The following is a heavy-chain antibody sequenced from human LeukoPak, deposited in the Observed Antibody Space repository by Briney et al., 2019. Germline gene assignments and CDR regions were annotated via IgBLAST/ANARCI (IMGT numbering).Heavy chain of an antibody. D-gene: IGHD3-3*01. CDR1: GYTSTSYG. J-gene: IGHJ6*03. Sequence: GASVKVSCKASGYTSTSYGISWVRQAPGQGLEWMGWISAYNGNTNYAQKLQGRVTMTTDTSTSTAYMELRSLRSDDTAVYYCARALQGDYDFWSGYYTLDYYYYYMDVWGKGTTVTVSS. CDR3: ARALQGDYDFWSGYYTLDYYYYYMDV. V-gene: IGHV1-18*01. CDR2: ISAYNGNT.